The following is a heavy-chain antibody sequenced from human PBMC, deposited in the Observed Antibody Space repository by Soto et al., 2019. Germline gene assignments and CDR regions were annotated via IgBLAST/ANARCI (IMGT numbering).Heavy chain of an antibody. CDR1: GYTFTSYA. V-gene: IGHV1-3*01. J-gene: IGHJ3*02. Sequence: GASVKVSCKASGYTFTSYAMHWVRQAPGQRLEWMGWINAGNGNTKYSQKFQGRVTITRDTSASTAYMELSSLRSEDTAVYYCARDRAGYCSSTCCYNSYATAPPDAFDIWGQGTMVTVSS. CDR2: INAGNGNT. D-gene: IGHD2-2*02. CDR3: ARDRAGYCSSTCCYNSYATAPPDAFDI.